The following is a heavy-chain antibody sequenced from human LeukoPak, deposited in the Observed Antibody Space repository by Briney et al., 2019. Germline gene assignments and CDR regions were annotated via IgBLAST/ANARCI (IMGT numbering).Heavy chain of an antibody. CDR3: ARVALYDKGPNSYYFDY. CDR2: IYYSGST. J-gene: IGHJ4*02. D-gene: IGHD3-22*01. CDR1: GGSISSGDYY. Sequence: SQTLSLTCTVSGGSISSGDYYWSWIRQPPGKGLEWIGYIYYSGSTYYNPSLKSRVTISVDTSKNQFSLKLSSVTAADTAVYYCARVALYDKGPNSYYFDYWGQGTLVTVSS. V-gene: IGHV4-30-4*01.